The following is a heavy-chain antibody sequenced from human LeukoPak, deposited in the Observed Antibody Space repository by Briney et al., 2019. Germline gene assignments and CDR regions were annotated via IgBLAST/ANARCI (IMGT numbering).Heavy chain of an antibody. D-gene: IGHD3-10*01. V-gene: IGHV4-39*01. CDR3: ARQDFGSGILPGY. Sequence: PSETLSLTCTVSGASNTNSLYYWGWIRQPPGKGLEWIATVYYTGSTYYNPSLKSRVTISIDTSKSHFSLKLSSVTAADMAVYYCARQDFGSGILPGYWGQGTLVTVSS. J-gene: IGHJ4*02. CDR1: GASNTNSLYY. CDR2: VYYTGST.